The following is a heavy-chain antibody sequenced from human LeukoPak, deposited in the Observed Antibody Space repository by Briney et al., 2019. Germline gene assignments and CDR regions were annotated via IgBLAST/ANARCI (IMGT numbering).Heavy chain of an antibody. J-gene: IGHJ4*02. CDR1: GYTFTCYG. CDR2: ISAYNGNT. Sequence: ASVKVSCKASGYTFTCYGISWVRQAPGQGLEWMGWISAYNGNTNYAQKLQGRVTMTTDTSTSTAYMGLRSLRSDDTAVYYCATARWLQEFDYWGQGTLVTVSS. D-gene: IGHD5-24*01. V-gene: IGHV1-18*01. CDR3: ATARWLQEFDY.